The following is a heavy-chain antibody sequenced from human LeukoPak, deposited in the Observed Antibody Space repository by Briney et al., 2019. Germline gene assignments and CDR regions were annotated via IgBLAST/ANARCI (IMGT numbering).Heavy chain of an antibody. CDR2: IYYSGST. CDR3: ARTNYYYGSEGIDY. CDR1: GGSISSYY. V-gene: IGHV4-59*01. D-gene: IGHD3-10*01. J-gene: IGHJ4*02. Sequence: SETLSLTCTVSGGSISSYYWSWLRQPPGKGLEWIGYIYYSGSTNYNPSLKSRVTISVDTSKNQFSLKLSSVTAADTAVYYCARTNYYYGSEGIDYWGQGTLVTVSS.